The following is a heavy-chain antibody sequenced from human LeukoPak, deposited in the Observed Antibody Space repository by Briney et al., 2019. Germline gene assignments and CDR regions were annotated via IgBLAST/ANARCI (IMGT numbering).Heavy chain of an antibody. CDR3: ATSYDSSGCD. J-gene: IGHJ4*02. D-gene: IGHD3-22*01. V-gene: IGHV3-7*01. CDR2: IKPDGSLQ. CDR1: GFIFSSFW. Sequence: AGGSLRLSCTASGFIFSSFWMAWVRQAPGKGLEWVANIKPDGSLQFYGDSVKGRFTISRDNAMNSLYLQMNNLRAEDTALYYCATSYDSSGCDWGQGTLVTVSS.